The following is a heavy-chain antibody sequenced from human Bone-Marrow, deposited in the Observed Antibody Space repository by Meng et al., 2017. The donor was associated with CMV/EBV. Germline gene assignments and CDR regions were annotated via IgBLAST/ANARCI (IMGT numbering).Heavy chain of an antibody. Sequence: ASVKVSCKASGYTFTSYGIRWVRQAPGQGLEWMGWINPNSGGTNYAQKFQGRVTMTRDTSISTAYMELSRRRSDDTSVYYCARVIRGYERVDYWGQGTLVTVSS. CDR2: INPNSGGT. J-gene: IGHJ4*02. V-gene: IGHV1-2*02. D-gene: IGHD5-12*01. CDR1: GYTFTSYG. CDR3: ARVIRGYERVDY.